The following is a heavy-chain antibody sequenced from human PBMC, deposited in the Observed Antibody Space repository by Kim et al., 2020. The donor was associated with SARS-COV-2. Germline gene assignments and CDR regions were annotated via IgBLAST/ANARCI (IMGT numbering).Heavy chain of an antibody. D-gene: IGHD5-18*01. CDR3: AKEDSYGYYGGKAPDY. J-gene: IGHJ4*02. V-gene: IGHV3-30*02. Sequence: YADSVKGRVHITRDNSKTTLYLQMNSRRAEDTAVYYCAKEDSYGYYGGKAPDYWGQGTLVTVSS.